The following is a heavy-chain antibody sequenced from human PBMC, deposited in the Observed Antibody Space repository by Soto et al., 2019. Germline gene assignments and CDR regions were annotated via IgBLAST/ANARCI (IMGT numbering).Heavy chain of an antibody. Sequence: QVQLQQWGAGLLKPSETLSLTCAVYGGSFSGYYWSWIRQPPGKGLEWIGEINHSGTTNYNPSLKGRVTISVDTSKNQFSLQLSSVTAADTAVYYCARGVGYGDWYFDLWGRGTLVTVSS. J-gene: IGHJ2*01. D-gene: IGHD4-17*01. V-gene: IGHV4-34*01. CDR2: INHSGTT. CDR1: GGSFSGYY. CDR3: ARGVGYGDWYFDL.